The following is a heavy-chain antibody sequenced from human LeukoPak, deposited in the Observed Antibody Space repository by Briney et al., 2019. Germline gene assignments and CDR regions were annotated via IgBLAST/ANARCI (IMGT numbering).Heavy chain of an antibody. CDR3: AKDRLGLRLGTYSCIQLWSPSGFDY. CDR2: ISYDGSNK. D-gene: IGHD5-18*01. CDR1: GFTFSSYG. V-gene: IGHV3-30*18. J-gene: IGHJ4*02. Sequence: GGSLRLSCAASGFTFSSYGMHWVRQAPGKGLEWVAVISYDGSNKYYADSVKGRFTISRDNSKNTLYLQMNSLRAEDTAVYYCAKDRLGLRLGTYSCIQLWSPSGFDYWGQGTLVTVSS.